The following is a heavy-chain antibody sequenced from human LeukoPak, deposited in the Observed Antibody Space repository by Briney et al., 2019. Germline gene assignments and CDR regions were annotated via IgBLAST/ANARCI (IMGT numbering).Heavy chain of an antibody. V-gene: IGHV3-23*01. CDR3: AKEVGVYRSPYNWFDP. J-gene: IGHJ5*01. D-gene: IGHD6-19*01. CDR1: GFTFSSYA. Sequence: GGSLRLSCAASGFTFSSYAMSWVRQAPGKGLEWVSAISGSGGSTYYADSVKGRFTISRDNSKNTLYLQMNSLRAEDAAVYYCAKEVGVYRSPYNWFDPWGKEPWSPSPQ. CDR2: ISGSGGST.